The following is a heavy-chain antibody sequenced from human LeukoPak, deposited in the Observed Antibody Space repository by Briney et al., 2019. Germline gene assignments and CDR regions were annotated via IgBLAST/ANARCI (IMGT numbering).Heavy chain of an antibody. J-gene: IGHJ4*02. D-gene: IGHD3-22*01. Sequence: ASVKVSCKISGYTFTVKFLHWLRQAPGQGLEWMGGIEPNSGGAVYGQNFRGRVTVTRDTSVSTAYMEPSRLRSDDTAVYYCAIENYYDSSGYSKAFDYWGQGTLVTVSS. CDR1: GYTFTVKF. V-gene: IGHV1-2*02. CDR2: IEPNSGGA. CDR3: AIENYYDSSGYSKAFDY.